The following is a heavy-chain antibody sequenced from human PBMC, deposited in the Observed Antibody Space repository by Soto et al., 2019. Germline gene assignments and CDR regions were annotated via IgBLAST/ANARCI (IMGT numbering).Heavy chain of an antibody. CDR2: IYPGDSDT. Sequence: GESLKISCNGSGYSFTSYWIGWVRQMPGKGLEWMGIIYPGDSDTRYSPSFQGQVTISADKSISTAYLQWSSLKASDTAMYYFARLSAAAGLDFDYWGQGTLVTVSS. V-gene: IGHV5-51*01. D-gene: IGHD6-13*01. J-gene: IGHJ4*02. CDR3: ARLSAAAGLDFDY. CDR1: GYSFTSYW.